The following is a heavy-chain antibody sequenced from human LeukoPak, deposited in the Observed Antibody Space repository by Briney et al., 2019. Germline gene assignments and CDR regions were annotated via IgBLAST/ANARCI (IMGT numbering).Heavy chain of an antibody. D-gene: IGHD1-26*01. CDR2: ISGSGGST. V-gene: IGHV3-23*01. J-gene: IGHJ4*02. CDR1: GFTFSSYG. Sequence: PGGSLRLSCAASGFTFSSYGMSWVRQAPGKGLEWVSAISGSGGSTYYADSVKGRFTISRDNSKNTLYLQMNSLRAEDTAVYYCAKVVGATSHFDYWGQGTLVTVSS. CDR3: AKVVGATSHFDY.